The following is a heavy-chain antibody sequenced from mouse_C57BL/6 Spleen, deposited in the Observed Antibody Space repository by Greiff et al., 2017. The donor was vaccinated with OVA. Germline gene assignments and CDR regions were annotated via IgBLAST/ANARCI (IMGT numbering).Heavy chain of an antibody. J-gene: IGHJ2*01. CDR1: GYTFTSYP. CDR3: ASSPWGAPYYFDY. Sequence: QVQLQQSGAELARPGASVKMSCKASGYTFTSYPMHWVKQRPGQGLEWIGNINPSSGYTKYNQKFKDKATLTADKSSSTAYMQLCSLTSEDSAVDFCASSPWGAPYYFDYWGQGTTLTVSS. V-gene: IGHV1-4*01. D-gene: IGHD6-1*01. CDR2: INPSSGYT.